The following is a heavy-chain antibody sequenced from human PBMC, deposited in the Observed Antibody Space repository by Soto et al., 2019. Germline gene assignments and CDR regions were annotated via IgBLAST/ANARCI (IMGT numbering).Heavy chain of an antibody. CDR3: GRPPTTIICLDAFDI. CDR1: GFTFSSYA. J-gene: IGHJ3*02. Sequence: EVQLLESGGGLVQPWGSLRLSCAASGFTFSSYAMSWVRQAPGKGLEWVSAISGSGGSTYYAGSVKGRFTISRDNSKNTLYLQMNSLRAEDTAVYYCGRPPTTIICLDAFDIWGQGTMVTVSS. V-gene: IGHV3-23*01. D-gene: IGHD4-17*01. CDR2: ISGSGGST.